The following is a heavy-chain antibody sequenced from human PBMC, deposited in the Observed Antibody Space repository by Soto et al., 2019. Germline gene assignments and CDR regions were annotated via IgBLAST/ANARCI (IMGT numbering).Heavy chain of an antibody. CDR2: INHSGST. V-gene: IGHV4-34*01. J-gene: IGHJ6*03. CDR1: GGSFSGYY. D-gene: IGHD3-3*01. CDR3: ARGKRFLEWIPPYYYYMDV. Sequence: PSETLSLTCAVYGGSFSGYYWSWIRQPPGKGLEWIGEINHSGSTNYNPSLKSRVTISVDTSKNQFSLKLSSVTAADTAVYYCARGKRFLEWIPPYYYYMDVWGKGTTVTVSS.